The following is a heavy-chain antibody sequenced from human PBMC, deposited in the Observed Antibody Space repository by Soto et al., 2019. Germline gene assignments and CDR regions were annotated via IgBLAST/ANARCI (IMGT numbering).Heavy chain of an antibody. CDR2: IRSKAYGGTT. V-gene: IGHV3-49*03. J-gene: IGHJ3*02. Sequence: GGSLRLSCTASGFTFGDYAMSWFRQAPGKGLEWVGFIRSKAYGGTTEYAASVKGRCTISRDDSKSIAYLQMNSLKTEDTAVYYCTRVAGYSYGYRGGAFDIWGQGTMVTVSS. CDR1: GFTFGDYA. D-gene: IGHD5-18*01. CDR3: TRVAGYSYGYRGGAFDI.